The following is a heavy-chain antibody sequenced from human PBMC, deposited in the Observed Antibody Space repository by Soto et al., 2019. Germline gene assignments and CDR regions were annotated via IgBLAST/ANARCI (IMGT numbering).Heavy chain of an antibody. D-gene: IGHD1-20*01. V-gene: IGHV3-11*01. Sequence: VQLLESGGGLVQPGGSLRLSCAASGFTFSDYYMSWIRQAPGKGLEWLSYISGSGSTIYYADSVKGRFTISRDNARNSLYLQMNSLRAEDTAVYYCARSGITGTISDYWGQGTLVTVSS. CDR2: ISGSGSTI. CDR3: ARSGITGTISDY. CDR1: GFTFSDYY. J-gene: IGHJ4*02.